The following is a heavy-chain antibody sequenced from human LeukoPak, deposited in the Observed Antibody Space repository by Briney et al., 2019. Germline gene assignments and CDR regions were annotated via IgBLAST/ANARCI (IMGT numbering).Heavy chain of an antibody. CDR3: AKDYSSSLTNWFDP. Sequence: GGSLGLSCAASGFTFSSYAMSWVRQAPGKGLEWVSGISGGGGSTYYADSVKGRFTISRDNSKNTLYLQMNSLRAEDTAVYYCAKDYSSSLTNWFDPWGQGTLVTVPS. D-gene: IGHD6-6*01. CDR1: GFTFSSYA. CDR2: ISGGGGST. V-gene: IGHV3-23*01. J-gene: IGHJ5*02.